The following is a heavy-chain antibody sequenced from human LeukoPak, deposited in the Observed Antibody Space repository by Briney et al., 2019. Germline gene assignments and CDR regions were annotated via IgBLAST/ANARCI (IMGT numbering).Heavy chain of an antibody. CDR3: ARLYSSSWYFDN. V-gene: IGHV4-34*01. CDR1: GGSFSGYY. CDR2: ASYSGST. J-gene: IGHJ4*02. D-gene: IGHD6-13*01. Sequence: PSETLSLTCAVYGGSFSGYYWSWIRQPPGKGLEWIGSASYSGSTFYNSSLKSRVTISVDTSKNQFSLKLSSVTAADTAVYYCARLYSSSWYFDNWGQGILVTVSS.